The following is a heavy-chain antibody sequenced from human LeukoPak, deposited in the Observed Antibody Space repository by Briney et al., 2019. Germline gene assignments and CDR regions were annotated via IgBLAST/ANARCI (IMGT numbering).Heavy chain of an antibody. CDR1: GFTFSSYD. Sequence: GGSLRLSCAASGFTFSSYDMHWVRQATGKGLEWVSAIGTAGDTYYPGSVKGRFTISRENAKNSLYLQMNSLRAGDTAVYYCARNSHYYYGMDVWGQGTTVTVSS. CDR2: IGTAGDT. J-gene: IGHJ6*02. D-gene: IGHD4-23*01. V-gene: IGHV3-13*01. CDR3: ARNSHYYYGMDV.